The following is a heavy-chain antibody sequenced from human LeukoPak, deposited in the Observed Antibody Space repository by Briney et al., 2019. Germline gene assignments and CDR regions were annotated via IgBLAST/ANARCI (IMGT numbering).Heavy chain of an antibody. Sequence: ASVKVSCKASGYTFPSYFMHWVRQAPGQGLEWMGIINPTGGSTTYAQKFQGRVTMTRDTSTSTVYMELSSLRSEDTAVYYCAREEGPVQLYGMDVWGQGTTVTVSS. D-gene: IGHD2-2*01. CDR2: INPTGGST. CDR1: GYTFPSYF. CDR3: AREEGPVQLYGMDV. V-gene: IGHV1-46*01. J-gene: IGHJ6*02.